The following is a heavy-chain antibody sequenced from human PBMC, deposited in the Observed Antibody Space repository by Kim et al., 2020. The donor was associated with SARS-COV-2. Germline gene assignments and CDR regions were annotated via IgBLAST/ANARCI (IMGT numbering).Heavy chain of an antibody. CDR3: ARGGAPPHFYYYYGMDV. J-gene: IGHJ6*02. V-gene: IGHV4-59*01. CDR1: GGSISSYY. CDR2: IYYSGST. Sequence: SETLSLTCTVSGGSISSYYWSWIRQPPGKGLEWIGYIYYSGSTNYNPSLKSRVTISVDTSKNQFSLKLSSVTAADTAVYYCARGGAPPHFYYYYGMDVWGQGTTVTVSS.